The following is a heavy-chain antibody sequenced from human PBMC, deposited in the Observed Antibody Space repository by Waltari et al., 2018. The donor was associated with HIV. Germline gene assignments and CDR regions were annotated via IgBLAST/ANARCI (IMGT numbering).Heavy chain of an antibody. J-gene: IGHJ5*02. CDR2: FYPDGTF. CDR1: VFYVNTNY. D-gene: IGHD1-20*01. Sequence: ELVVTGGTLIQPGGSLRLSCKLSVFYVNTNYVTWVRRFPGGVLEWVCIFYPDGTFHYADSVKGRFTMSRDSSRNTLFLQMNFLIFDDSATYYCARGGRYLDPWGQGTQVIVSS. V-gene: IGHV3-53*02. CDR3: ARGGRYLDP.